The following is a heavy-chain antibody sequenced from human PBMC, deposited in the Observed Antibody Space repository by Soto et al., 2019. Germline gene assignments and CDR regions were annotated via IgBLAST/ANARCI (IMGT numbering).Heavy chain of an antibody. Sequence: QVQLVESGGGVVQPGRSLRLSCAASGFTFSIYGMHWVRQAPGKGLEWVAIAWFDGSIEYYADSVKGRFTISRDNSKNTLYLQMNSLRAEDTAVYYCERDNHLGYCSGGSCYGLDSWGQGTLVTVSS. CDR1: GFTFSIYG. J-gene: IGHJ5*01. V-gene: IGHV3-33*01. CDR2: AWFDGSIE. D-gene: IGHD2-15*01. CDR3: ERDNHLGYCSGGSCYGLDS.